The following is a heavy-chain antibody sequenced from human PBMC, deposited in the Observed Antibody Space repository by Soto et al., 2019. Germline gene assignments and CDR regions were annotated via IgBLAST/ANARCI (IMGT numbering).Heavy chain of an antibody. CDR2: IIPIFGTA. Sequence: SVKVSCKASGGTFSSYAISWVRQAPGQGLEWMGGIIPIFGTANYAQKFQGRVTITADESTSTAYMELSSLRSEDTAVYYCARDVLSSYYDILTGSYYFDYWGQGTLVTVSP. V-gene: IGHV1-69*13. J-gene: IGHJ4*02. CDR3: ARDVLSSYYDILTGSYYFDY. D-gene: IGHD3-9*01. CDR1: GGTFSSYA.